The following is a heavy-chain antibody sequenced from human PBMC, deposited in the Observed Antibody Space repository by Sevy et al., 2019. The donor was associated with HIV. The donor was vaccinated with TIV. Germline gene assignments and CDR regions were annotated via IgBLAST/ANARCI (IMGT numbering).Heavy chain of an antibody. D-gene: IGHD3-10*01. Sequence: GGSLRLSCAASGFTFSGSAIHWVRQASGKGLEWVGRIRSKSNSHATAYAASVKGRFTISRDDSKNTVYLQMNSLKTEDTAVYYCTRHRLSMVRGIIMAHYFDYCGPGTLVTVSS. V-gene: IGHV3-73*01. J-gene: IGHJ4*02. CDR2: IRSKSNSHAT. CDR1: GFTFSGSA. CDR3: TRHRLSMVRGIIMAHYFDY.